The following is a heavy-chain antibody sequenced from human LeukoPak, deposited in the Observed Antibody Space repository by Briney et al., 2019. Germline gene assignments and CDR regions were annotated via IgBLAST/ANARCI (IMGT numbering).Heavy chain of an antibody. CDR3: ARDYGVAEGY. D-gene: IGHD6-19*01. CDR2: IYSGGST. CDR1: GLIFSSHA. Sequence: QPGGSLRLSCVASGLIFSSHAMSWVRQAPGKGLEWVSVIYSGGSTYYADSVKGRFTISRDDSKNTLYLQMNSLRVEDTAVYYCARDYGVAEGYWGQGTLVTVSS. V-gene: IGHV3-53*01. J-gene: IGHJ4*02.